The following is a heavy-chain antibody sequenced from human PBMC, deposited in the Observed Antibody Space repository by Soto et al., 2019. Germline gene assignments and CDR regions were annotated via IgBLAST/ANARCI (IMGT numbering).Heavy chain of an antibody. D-gene: IGHD1-26*01. V-gene: IGHV4-38-2*01. Sequence: PSETLSLTCAVSGYSISSGYYWGWIRQPPGKGLEWIGSIYHSGRTYYNPSLKSRLTISLDTSKNQFSLKLTSVTAADTALYFCATTSGSFTYWGQGTLVTVS. CDR3: ATTSGSFTY. CDR2: IYHSGRT. CDR1: GYSISSGYY. J-gene: IGHJ4*02.